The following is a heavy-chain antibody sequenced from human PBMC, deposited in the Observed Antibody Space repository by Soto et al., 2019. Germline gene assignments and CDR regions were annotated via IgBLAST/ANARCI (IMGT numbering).Heavy chain of an antibody. D-gene: IGHD6-19*01. CDR1: GFTFSSYE. J-gene: IGHJ5*02. CDR3: ARARIAVDGFDP. V-gene: IGHV3-48*03. Sequence: PGGSLRLSCAASGFTFSSYEMNWVRQAPGKGLEWVSYISSSGSTIYYADSVKGRFTISRDNAKNSLYLQMNSLRAEDTAAYYCARARIAVDGFDPWGQGNLVTVSS. CDR2: ISSSGSTI.